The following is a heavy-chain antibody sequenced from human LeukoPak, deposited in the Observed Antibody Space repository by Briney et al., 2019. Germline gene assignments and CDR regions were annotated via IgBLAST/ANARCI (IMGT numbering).Heavy chain of an antibody. CDR3: ARRNDWNFDY. V-gene: IGHV3-7*01. CDR1: GFTFSSYW. J-gene: IGHJ4*02. CDR2: IKQDGSEK. Sequence: GGSLRLSCAASGFTFSSYWMSWVRQAPGKGLEWVASIKQDGSEKNYVDSVKGRFTVSRDNAKNSLFLQMNSLRAEDTAVFYCARRNDWNFDYWGQGTLVTVSS. D-gene: IGHD1-1*01.